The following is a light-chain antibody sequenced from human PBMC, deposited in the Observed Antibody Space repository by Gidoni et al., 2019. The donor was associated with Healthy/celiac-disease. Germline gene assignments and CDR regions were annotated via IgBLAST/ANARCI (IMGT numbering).Light chain of an antibody. CDR2: DAS. CDR1: QSISSW. CDR3: QQYNSSPIT. Sequence: DIQMTQSPPTLSASVGDRVTITCRASQSISSWLAWYQQKPGKAPKLLIYDASSLESGVPSRFSGSGSGTEFTLTISSLQPDDFATYYCQQYNSSPITFXQXTRLXIK. J-gene: IGKJ5*01. V-gene: IGKV1-5*01.